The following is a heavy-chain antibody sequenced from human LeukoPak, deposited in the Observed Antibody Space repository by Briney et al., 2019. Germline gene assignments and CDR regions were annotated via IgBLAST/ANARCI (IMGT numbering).Heavy chain of an antibody. V-gene: IGHV3-48*02. CDR1: GFTFNSYS. Sequence: HGESLKISCAASGFTFNSYSMNWVRQAPGKGLEWVSYISSTSSTIYYADSVMGRFTISRDNAKNSLYLQMSSLRDEDTAVYYCARDTRGSYYDFWGQGTLVTVSS. D-gene: IGHD1-26*01. CDR3: ARDTRGSYYDF. CDR2: ISSTSSTI. J-gene: IGHJ4*02.